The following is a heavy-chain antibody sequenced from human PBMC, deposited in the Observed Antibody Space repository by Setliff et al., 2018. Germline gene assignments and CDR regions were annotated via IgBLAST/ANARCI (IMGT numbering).Heavy chain of an antibody. CDR1: GYSISSGYY. D-gene: IGHD6-6*01. CDR2: IYHSGST. CDR3: ARHVLGYSSSYNWFDP. Sequence: SETLSLTCAVSGYSISSGYYWGWIRQPPGKGLEWIGSIYHSGSTYYNPSLKSRVTISVDTSKNQFSLKLRSVTAADTAVYYCARHVLGYSSSYNWFDPWGQGTLVTVSS. J-gene: IGHJ5*02. V-gene: IGHV4-38-2*01.